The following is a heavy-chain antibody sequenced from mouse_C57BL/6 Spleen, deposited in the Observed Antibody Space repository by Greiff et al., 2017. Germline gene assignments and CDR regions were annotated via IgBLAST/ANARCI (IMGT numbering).Heavy chain of an antibody. CDR3: ASYSTVVTTGAC. D-gene: IGHD2-2*01. CDR2: IDPETGGT. CDR1: GYTFTDYE. Sequence: QVQLQQSGAELVRPGASVTLSCKASGYTFTDYEMHWVKQTPVHGLEWIGAIDPETGGTAYNQKFKGKAILTADKSSSTAYMELRSLTSEDSAVYYCASYSTVVTTGACWGQGALVTGAA. V-gene: IGHV1-15*01. J-gene: IGHJ3*01.